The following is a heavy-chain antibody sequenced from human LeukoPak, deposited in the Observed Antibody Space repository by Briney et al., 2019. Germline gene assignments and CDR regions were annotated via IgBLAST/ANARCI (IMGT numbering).Heavy chain of an antibody. J-gene: IGHJ5*02. Sequence: GGSLRLSCAAFGFTFSSYGMHWVRQAPGKGLEWVAVISYDGSNKYYADSVKGRFTISRDNSKNTLYLQMNSLRAEDTAVYYCAKGPPYSNYVSWFDPWGQGTLVTVSS. CDR2: ISYDGSNK. CDR3: AKGPPYSNYVSWFDP. V-gene: IGHV3-30*18. CDR1: GFTFSSYG. D-gene: IGHD4-11*01.